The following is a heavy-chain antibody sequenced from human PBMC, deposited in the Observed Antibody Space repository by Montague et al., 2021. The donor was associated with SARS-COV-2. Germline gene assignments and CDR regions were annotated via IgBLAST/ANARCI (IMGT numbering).Heavy chain of an antibody. J-gene: IGHJ3*02. D-gene: IGHD5-12*01. CDR2: IYDSGST. CDR1: GGSISSNNYY. Sequence: SETLSLTCTVSGGSISSNNYYWDWIRQPPGKGLGWIGSIYDSGSTYYNPSLKSRVTISVDTSKNHFSLKLHSVTAADTAVYYCARRGRKLLPVATTIGGFDIWGQGTMVTVSS. CDR3: ARRGRKLLPVATTIGGFDI. V-gene: IGHV4-39*02.